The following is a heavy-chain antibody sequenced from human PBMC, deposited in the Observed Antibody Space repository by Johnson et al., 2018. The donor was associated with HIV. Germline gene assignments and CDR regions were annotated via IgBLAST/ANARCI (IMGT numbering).Heavy chain of an antibody. Sequence: VQLVESGGGLVPPGVSLSLSCAASGLHVSNNYMRWVRQAPGKGLELVALIIGAGTTYYTQSVKGRFTISRDNSNNTVYLQMKSVTAEDTAVYYCARDPFPRFFAFDMWGQGTVVTVSS. CDR3: ARDPFPRFFAFDM. CDR1: GLHVSNNY. CDR2: IIGAGTT. V-gene: IGHV3-66*01. J-gene: IGHJ3*02. D-gene: IGHD2/OR15-2a*01.